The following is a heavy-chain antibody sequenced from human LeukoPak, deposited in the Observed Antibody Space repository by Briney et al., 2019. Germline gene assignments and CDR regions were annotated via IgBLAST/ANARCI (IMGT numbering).Heavy chain of an antibody. CDR1: GYTFTSYG. CDR3: ARDPPKGAGRYYYYGMDV. D-gene: IGHD6-19*01. J-gene: IGHJ6*02. CDR2: ISAYNGNT. V-gene: IGHV1-18*01. Sequence: GASVKVSCKASGYTFTSYGISWVRQAPGQGLEWMGWISAYNGNTNYAQKLQGRVTMTTDTSTSTAYMELRSLRSDDTAVYYCARDPPKGAGRYYYYGMDVWGQGTTVTVSS.